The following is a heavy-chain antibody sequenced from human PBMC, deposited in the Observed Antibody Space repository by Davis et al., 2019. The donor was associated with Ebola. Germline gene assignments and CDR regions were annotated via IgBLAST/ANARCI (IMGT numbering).Heavy chain of an antibody. V-gene: IGHV4-59*12. D-gene: IGHD1-1*01. J-gene: IGHJ4*02. Sequence: MPGGSLRLSCTVSGGSISTDYWSWIRQPPGKGLEWIGYISYTGSTNFNPSLKSRVTISVDTSKNQVSLKLSSVTAADTAVYYCASCNDVGCPYWGQGVLVTVSS. CDR2: ISYTGST. CDR1: GGSISTDY. CDR3: ASCNDVGCPY.